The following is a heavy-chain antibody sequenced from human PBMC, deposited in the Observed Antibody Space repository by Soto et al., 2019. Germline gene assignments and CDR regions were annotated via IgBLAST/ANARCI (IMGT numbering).Heavy chain of an antibody. Sequence: QVQLVESGGGVVQPGRSLRLSCAASGFTFSSYAMHWVRQAPGKGLEWVAVISYDGSNKYYADSVKGRFTISRDNSKNTLYLQMNSLSAEDTAVYYCARGGSGYYGDYYYGMDVWGQGTTVTVSS. CDR3: ARGGSGYYGDYYYGMDV. J-gene: IGHJ6*02. V-gene: IGHV3-30-3*01. D-gene: IGHD3-22*01. CDR1: GFTFSSYA. CDR2: ISYDGSNK.